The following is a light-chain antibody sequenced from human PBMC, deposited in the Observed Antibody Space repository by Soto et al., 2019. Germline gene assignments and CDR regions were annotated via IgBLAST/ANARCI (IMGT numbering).Light chain of an antibody. CDR1: QSIGSW. J-gene: IGKJ5*01. CDR3: QQGDSFPIT. CDR2: AAS. V-gene: IGKV1-12*01. Sequence: DIQMTQSPSSVSASVGDRGTITCRASQSIGSWLAWYQQKPGTVPKLLIYAASSLQSGVPSRFSGSGAGTEFTLTITSLQPEDFGTYYCQQGDSFPITFGQGTRLEIK.